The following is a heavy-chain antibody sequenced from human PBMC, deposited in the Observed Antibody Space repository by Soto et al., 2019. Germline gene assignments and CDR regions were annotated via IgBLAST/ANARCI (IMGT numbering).Heavy chain of an antibody. CDR1: GFTFSSYA. CDR2: ISGSGGST. CDR3: AKDGPSAYYYDSSGYLPSEYFQH. D-gene: IGHD3-22*01. Sequence: GGSLRLSCAASGFTFSSYAMSWVRQAPGKGLEWVSAISGSGGSTYYADSVKGRFTISRDKSKNTLYLQMNSLRAEDTAVYYCAKDGPSAYYYDSSGYLPSEYFQHWGQGTLVTVSS. J-gene: IGHJ1*01. V-gene: IGHV3-23*01.